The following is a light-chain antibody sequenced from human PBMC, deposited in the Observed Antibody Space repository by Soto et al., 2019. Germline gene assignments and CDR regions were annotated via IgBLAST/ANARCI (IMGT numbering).Light chain of an antibody. V-gene: IGLV3-21*04. CDR1: NIGSKS. CDR2: YDS. J-gene: IGLJ2*01. Sequence: SYELTQPPSVSVAPGKTARITCGGTNIGSKSVHWYQQKPGQAPVLVIYYDSDRPSGIPERFSGSNSGNTATLTISRVEAGDEADYYCQVWDSSSDHPYVVFGGGNKLTAL. CDR3: QVWDSSSDHPYVV.